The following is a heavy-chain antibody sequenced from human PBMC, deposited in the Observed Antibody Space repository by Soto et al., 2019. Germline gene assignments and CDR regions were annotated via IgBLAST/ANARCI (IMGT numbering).Heavy chain of an antibody. CDR1: GGTFSSYT. CDR2: IIPILGIA. CDR3: ARIPEYYDSSGYYRAAG. D-gene: IGHD3-22*01. Sequence: QVQLVQSGAEVKKPGSSVKVSCKASGGTFSSYTISWVRQAPGQGLEWMGRIIPILGIANYAQKFQGRVTITADKSTSTAYMELSSLRSEDTAVYYCARIPEYYDSSGYYRAAGWGQGTLVTVSS. V-gene: IGHV1-69*02. J-gene: IGHJ4*02.